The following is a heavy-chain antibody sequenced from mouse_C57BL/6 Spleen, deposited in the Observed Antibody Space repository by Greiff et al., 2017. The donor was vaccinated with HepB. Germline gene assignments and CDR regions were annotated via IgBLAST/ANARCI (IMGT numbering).Heavy chain of an antibody. CDR2: IDPENGDT. CDR1: GFNIKDDY. J-gene: IGHJ4*01. Sequence: EVQVVESGAELVRPGASVKLSCTASGFNIKDDYMHWVKQRPEQGLEWIGWIDPENGDTEYASKFQGKATITADTSSNTAYLQLSSLTSEDTAVYYCTTSVYAMDYWGQGTSVTVSS. V-gene: IGHV14-4*01. CDR3: TTSVYAMDY.